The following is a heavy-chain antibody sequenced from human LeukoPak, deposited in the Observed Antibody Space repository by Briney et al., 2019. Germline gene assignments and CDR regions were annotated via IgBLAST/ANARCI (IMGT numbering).Heavy chain of an antibody. Sequence: AAVKVSCEASGYTFTRYGISGGRQARGQGLEWVGWITTNNGNTNYAQNLQSRDTMTTHSSTSTASMDRRAVRSDDTAVYYCARGWELHDWGQGTLVTVSS. D-gene: IGHD1-26*01. J-gene: IGHJ4*02. CDR3: ARGWELHD. CDR2: ITTNNGNT. V-gene: IGHV1-18*01. CDR1: GYTFTRYG.